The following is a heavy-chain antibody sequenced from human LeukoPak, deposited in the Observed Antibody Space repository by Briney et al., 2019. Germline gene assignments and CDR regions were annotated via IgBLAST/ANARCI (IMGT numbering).Heavy chain of an antibody. CDR3: ARDAIPECFDY. J-gene: IGHJ4*02. V-gene: IGHV3-7*01. CDR2: IKQDGSEK. CDR1: GFTFSTYW. D-gene: IGHD2-21*01. Sequence: GGSLRLSCAASGFTFSTYWMSWVRQSPGKGLEWVANIKQDGSEKYYVDSVKGRFTISRDNAKNSLYLQMNSLRAEDTAVYYCARDAIPECFDYWGQGTLVTVSS.